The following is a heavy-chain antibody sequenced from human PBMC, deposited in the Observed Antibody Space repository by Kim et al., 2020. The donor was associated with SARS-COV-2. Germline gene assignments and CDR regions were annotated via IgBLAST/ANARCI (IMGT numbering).Heavy chain of an antibody. CDR1: GGTFSSYA. V-gene: IGHV1-69*04. CDR2: IIPILGIA. J-gene: IGHJ3*02. D-gene: IGHD1-7*01. Sequence: SVKVSCKASGGTFSSYAISWVRQAPGQGLEWMGRIIPILGIANYAQKFQGRVTITADKSTSTAYMELSSLRSEDTAVYYCARDRPLSGTTGLVAFDIWGQGTMVTVSS. CDR3: ARDRPLSGTTGLVAFDI.